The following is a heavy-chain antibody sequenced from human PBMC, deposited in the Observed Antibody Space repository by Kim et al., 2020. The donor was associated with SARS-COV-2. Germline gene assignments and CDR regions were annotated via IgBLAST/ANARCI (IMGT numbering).Heavy chain of an antibody. CDR1: GYTFTGYQ. CDR3: LRGMAPPRDY. J-gene: IGHJ4*02. V-gene: IGHV1-2*06. Sequence: ASVKVSCKTSGYTFTGYQIHWVRQAPGQGLEWMGRINPNNDVTDYVQKFQGRVTMTRDTSITTVYMELSRLTSDDTAVYYCLRGMAPPRDYWGQGTLV. D-gene: IGHD5-12*01. CDR2: INPNNDVT.